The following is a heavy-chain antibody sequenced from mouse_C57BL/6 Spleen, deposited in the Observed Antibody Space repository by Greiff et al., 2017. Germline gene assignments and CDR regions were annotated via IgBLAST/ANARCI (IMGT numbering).Heavy chain of an antibody. CDR3: ARHEGGGYYTAWFAY. CDR1: GYTFTEYT. CDR2: FYPGSGSI. V-gene: IGHV1-62-2*01. Sequence: QVHVKQSRAELVKPGASVKLSCKASGYTFTEYTIHWVKQRSGQGLEWIGWFYPGSGSIKYNEKFKDKATLTADKSSSTVYMELSRLTSEDSAVYFCARHEGGGYYTAWFAYWGQGTLVTVSA. J-gene: IGHJ3*01. D-gene: IGHD2-12*01.